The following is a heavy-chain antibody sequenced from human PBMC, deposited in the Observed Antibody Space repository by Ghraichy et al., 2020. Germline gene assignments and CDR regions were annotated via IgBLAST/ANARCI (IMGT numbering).Heavy chain of an antibody. CDR1: GGSISSNNW. Sequence: SETLSLTCAVSGGSISSNNWWGWVRQPPGKGLEWIGEIYHRGSTNYNPSLKSRLTISVDKSKNQFSLELSSVTAADTAVYYCARPYYYYMDVWGKGPTVTVPS. J-gene: IGHJ6*03. V-gene: IGHV4-4*02. CDR2: IYHRGST. CDR3: ARPYYYYMDV.